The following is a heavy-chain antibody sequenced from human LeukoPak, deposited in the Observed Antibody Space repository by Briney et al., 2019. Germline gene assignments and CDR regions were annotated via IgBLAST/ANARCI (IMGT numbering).Heavy chain of an antibody. V-gene: IGHV5-51*01. CDR1: GYSFTSYW. CDR2: IYPGDSDT. CDR3: ARRLGYCSGGSCYYFDY. Sequence: GESLKISCKGSGYSFTSYWIGWVRQMLGKGLECMGIIYPGDSDTRYSPSFQGQVAISADKSISTAYLQWSSLKASDTAIYYCARRLGYCSGGSCYYFDYWGQGTLVTVSS. D-gene: IGHD2-15*01. J-gene: IGHJ4*02.